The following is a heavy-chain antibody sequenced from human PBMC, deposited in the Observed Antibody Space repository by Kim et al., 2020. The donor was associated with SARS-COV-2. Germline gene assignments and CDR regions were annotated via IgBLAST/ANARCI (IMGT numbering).Heavy chain of an antibody. Sequence: TPYADAVKGRFTISRDRGRNTLYLQMNSLRVEATAIYYCAKRDGPDFWGQGTLVTVSS. CDR3: AKRDGPDF. V-gene: IGHV3-23*01. J-gene: IGHJ4*02. CDR2: T.